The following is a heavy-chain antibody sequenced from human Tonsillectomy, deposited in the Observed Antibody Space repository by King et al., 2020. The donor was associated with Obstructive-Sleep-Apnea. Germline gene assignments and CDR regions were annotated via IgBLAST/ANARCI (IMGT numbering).Heavy chain of an antibody. CDR1: GGSISSDLW. CDR2: IYQSGRT. Sequence: VQLQESGPGLVKPSGTLSLTCAVSGGSISSDLWWSWVRQAPGKGLEWIWEIYQSGRTNYNPSLKSRVTISIDKSKNQFSLKLNSVTVADTAVYYCASEGFLQGFDYWGQGTLVTVSS. J-gene: IGHJ4*02. CDR3: ASEGFLQGFDY. V-gene: IGHV4-4*02.